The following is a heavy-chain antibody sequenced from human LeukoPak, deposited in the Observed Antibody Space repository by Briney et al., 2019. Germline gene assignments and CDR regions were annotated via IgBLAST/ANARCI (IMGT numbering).Heavy chain of an antibody. D-gene: IGHD5-18*01. CDR1: GGAMRNYF. Sequence: SETLSLTCTVSGGAMRNYFWSWIRQPPGMGLEWVAFVSESGTTNYNPSLKSRVTISADTSKNQFSLKVKSVTAADTAVYFCARDRGYTYGYSPYFMDVWGKGTTVTISS. J-gene: IGHJ6*03. V-gene: IGHV4-59*01. CDR2: VSESGTT. CDR3: ARDRGYTYGYSPYFMDV.